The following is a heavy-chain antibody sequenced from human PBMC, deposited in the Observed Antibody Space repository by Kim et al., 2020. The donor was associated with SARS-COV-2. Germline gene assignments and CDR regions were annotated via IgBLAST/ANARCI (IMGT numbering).Heavy chain of an antibody. D-gene: IGHD1-1*01. CDR1: SGSISSYY. J-gene: IGHJ6*01. CDR3: ARGVKTGGTTIYYYYAMDV. Sequence: SETLSLTCNVSSGSISSYYWSWIRQPTGKGLEWIGYIYNSGNTNYNPSLKSRVTISVDASKNQFSLKLSSVTAADTAVYYCARGVKTGGTTIYYYYAMDV. V-gene: IGHV4-59*01. CDR2: IYNSGNT.